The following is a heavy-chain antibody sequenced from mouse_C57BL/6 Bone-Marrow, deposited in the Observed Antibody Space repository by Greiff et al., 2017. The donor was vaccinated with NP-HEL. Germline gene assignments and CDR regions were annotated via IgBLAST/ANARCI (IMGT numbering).Heavy chain of an antibody. CDR1: GFTFSSYA. V-gene: IGHV5-4*01. J-gene: IGHJ3*01. CDR2: ISDGGSYT. CDR3: ARDLDYGSSAY. Sequence: EVKLQESGGGLVKPGGSLKLSCAASGFTFSSYAMSWVRQTPEKRLEWVATISDGGSYTYYPDNVKGRFTISRDNAKNNLYLQMSHLKSEDTAMYYCARDLDYGSSAYWGQGTLVTVSA. D-gene: IGHD1-1*01.